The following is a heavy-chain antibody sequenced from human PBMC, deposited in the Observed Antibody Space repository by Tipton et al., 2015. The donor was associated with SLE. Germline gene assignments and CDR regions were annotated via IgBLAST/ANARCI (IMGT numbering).Heavy chain of an antibody. V-gene: IGHV4-34*01. J-gene: IGHJ5*02. CDR2: VSHSGRT. Sequence: TLSLTCAVYDGSLGGYYWGWIRQPPGKGLEWIGEVSHSGRTNYIASLKSRVTISIDTSKNQFSLRLNSVVAADTGVYYCARGGTGDGTNPFDPRGQGTLVTVSS. CDR1: DGSLGGYY. D-gene: IGHD2-8*01. CDR3: ARGGTGDGTNPFDP.